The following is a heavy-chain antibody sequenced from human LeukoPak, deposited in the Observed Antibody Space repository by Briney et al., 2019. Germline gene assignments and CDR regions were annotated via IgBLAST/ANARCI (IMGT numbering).Heavy chain of an antibody. Sequence: ASVKVSCKASGYTFTSYGISWVRQAPGQGLEWMGWISAYNGNTNYAQKPQGRVTMTTDTSTSTAYMELRSLRSDDTAVYYCARGKVVYAPSASGVDYWGQGTLVTVSS. CDR3: ARGKVVYAPSASGVDY. J-gene: IGHJ4*02. D-gene: IGHD2-8*02. CDR2: ISAYNGNT. CDR1: GYTFTSYG. V-gene: IGHV1-18*01.